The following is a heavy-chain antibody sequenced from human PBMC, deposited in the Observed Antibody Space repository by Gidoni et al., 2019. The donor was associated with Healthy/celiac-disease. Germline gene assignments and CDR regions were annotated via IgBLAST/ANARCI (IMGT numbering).Heavy chain of an antibody. CDR2: IYSSWIT. V-gene: IGHV4-31*03. J-gene: IGHJ5*02. D-gene: IGHD6-13*01. CDR3: ASSGEVDSSSWYLSWFDP. Sequence: QVQLQESGPGLVKPSQTLSLACTVSGGSISSGGSCWRWLRQHPGKGLEGVGCIYSSWITYYNPSLTSRVTISVDTSKNQSSLKLRPVTAADTAVYSCASSGEVDSSSWYLSWFDPWGQGTLVTVSS. CDR1: GGSISSGGSC.